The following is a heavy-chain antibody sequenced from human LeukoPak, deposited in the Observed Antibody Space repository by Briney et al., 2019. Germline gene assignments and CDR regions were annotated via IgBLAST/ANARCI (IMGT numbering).Heavy chain of an antibody. Sequence: PGGSLRLSCAASGFTVSSNYMSWVRQAPGKGLEWVSVIYSGGSTYCADSVKGRFTISRDNSKNTLYLQMNSLRAEDTAVYYCASYDSTLDAFDIWGQGTMVTVSS. V-gene: IGHV3-53*01. J-gene: IGHJ3*02. CDR1: GFTVSSNY. CDR2: IYSGGST. D-gene: IGHD3-22*01. CDR3: ASYDSTLDAFDI.